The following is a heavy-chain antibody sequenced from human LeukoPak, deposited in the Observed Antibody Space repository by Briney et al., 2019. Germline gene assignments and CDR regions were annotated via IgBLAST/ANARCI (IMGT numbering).Heavy chain of an antibody. CDR1: GGSISSGGYY. V-gene: IGHV4-31*03. CDR2: IYYSGST. J-gene: IGHJ5*02. Sequence: PSETLSLTCTVSGGSISSGGYYWSWIRQQPGKGLEWIGYIYYSGSTYYNPSLKSRITISVDTSKNQFSLKLSSVTAADTAVYYCAREEIVVVPAASTYNWFDPWGQGTLVTVSS. CDR3: AREEIVVVPAASTYNWFDP. D-gene: IGHD2-2*01.